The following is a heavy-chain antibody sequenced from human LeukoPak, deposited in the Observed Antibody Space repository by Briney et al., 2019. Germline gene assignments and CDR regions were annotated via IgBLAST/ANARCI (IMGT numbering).Heavy chain of an antibody. CDR3: ARTSPETYSGSSPFDY. D-gene: IGHD1-26*01. J-gene: IGHJ4*02. CDR1: GFSLSTGGMR. CDR2: IDWDDDK. Sequence: SGPALVKPTQTLTLTCTFSGFSLSTGGMRVNWFRQPPGKALGWLARIDWDDDKFYSTSLKTRLTISKDTSKNQVVLTMTNMDPVDTATYYCARTSPETYSGSSPFDYWGQGTLVTVSS. V-gene: IGHV2-70*04.